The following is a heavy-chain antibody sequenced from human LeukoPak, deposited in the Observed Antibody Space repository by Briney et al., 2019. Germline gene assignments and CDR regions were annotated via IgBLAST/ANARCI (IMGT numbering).Heavy chain of an antibody. J-gene: IGHJ4*02. CDR1: GFSLSDYY. Sequence: GGSLRLSCAASGFSLSDYYISWIRQAPGKGLEWVSYISNSGTIICYADSVKGRFTISRDNAKNSLYLQMNSLRAEDTAVYYCARAAKFEFYFDYWGQGTLVTVSS. CDR3: ARAAKFEFYFDY. CDR2: ISNSGTII. V-gene: IGHV3-11*04. D-gene: IGHD3-10*01.